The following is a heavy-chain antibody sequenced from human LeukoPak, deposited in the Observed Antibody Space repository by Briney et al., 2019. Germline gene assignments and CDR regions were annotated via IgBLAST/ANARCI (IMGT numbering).Heavy chain of an antibody. J-gene: IGHJ4*02. CDR1: GFTFSDYY. Sequence: GGSLRLSCAACGFTFSDYYMSWIRQAPGKGLEWVSYISSSGSTIYYADSVKGRFTISRDNAKNSLYLQMNSLRAEDTAVYYCARYSYYDFWSGYLYYFDYWGQGTLVTVSA. V-gene: IGHV3-11*04. CDR2: ISSSGSTI. D-gene: IGHD3-3*01. CDR3: ARYSYYDFWSGYLYYFDY.